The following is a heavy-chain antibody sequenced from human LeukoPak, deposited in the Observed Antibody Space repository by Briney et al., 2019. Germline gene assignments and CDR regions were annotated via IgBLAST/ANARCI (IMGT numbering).Heavy chain of an antibody. Sequence: GASVKVSCKASGYTFTRYYMHWVRQAPGQGLEWMGIINPSYGSTSYTQNFQGRVTMTRDTSTSTVYMELSSLRSEDTAVFYCARDFEGSGNFDYWGQGTLVTVSS. D-gene: IGHD3-10*01. V-gene: IGHV1-46*01. J-gene: IGHJ4*02. CDR1: GYTFTRYY. CDR3: ARDFEGSGNFDY. CDR2: INPSYGST.